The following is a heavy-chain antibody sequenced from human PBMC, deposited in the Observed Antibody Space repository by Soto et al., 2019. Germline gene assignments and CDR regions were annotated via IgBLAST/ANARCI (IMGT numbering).Heavy chain of an antibody. V-gene: IGHV1-18*01. CDR3: ARDRGVAPPVAGNTHYYYYMDV. J-gene: IGHJ6*03. CDR2: ISGFNGNP. Sequence: QDQLVQSGAEVKKPGASVTVSCKASGYSFTNYGITWVRQAPGQGLEWMGWISGFNGNPHYAQKLQGRVTMTTDASTSTAYMELRSLRSDDTAVYYCARDRGVAPPVAGNTHYYYYMDVWGKGTTVTVSS. D-gene: IGHD6-19*01. CDR1: GYSFTNYG.